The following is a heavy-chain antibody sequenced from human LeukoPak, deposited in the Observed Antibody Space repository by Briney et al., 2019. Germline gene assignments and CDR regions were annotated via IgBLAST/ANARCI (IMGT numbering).Heavy chain of an antibody. Sequence: SETLSLTCTVSGGSISSGSYYWSWIRQPAGKGLEWIGRIYTSGSTNYNPSLKSRVTISVDTSKKQFSLNLSSVTAADTAVYYCARGPVRNWFDPWGQGTLVTVSS. CDR1: GGSISSGSYY. CDR2: IYTSGST. V-gene: IGHV4-61*02. CDR3: ARGPVRNWFDP. J-gene: IGHJ5*02.